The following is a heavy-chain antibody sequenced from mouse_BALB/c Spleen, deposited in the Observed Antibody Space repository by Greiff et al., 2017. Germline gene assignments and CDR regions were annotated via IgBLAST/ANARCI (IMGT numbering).Heavy chain of an antibody. D-gene: IGHD3-2*01. V-gene: IGHV5-6-5*01. CDR2: ISSGGST. CDR1: GFTFSSYA. Sequence: EVKLEESGGGLVKPGGSLKLSCAASGFTFSSYAMSWVRQTPEKRLEWVASISSGGSTYYPDSVKGRFTISRDNARNILYLQMSSLRSEDTAMYYCARGLGQLGLRHYAMDYWGQGTSVTVSS. J-gene: IGHJ4*01. CDR3: ARGLGQLGLRHYAMDY.